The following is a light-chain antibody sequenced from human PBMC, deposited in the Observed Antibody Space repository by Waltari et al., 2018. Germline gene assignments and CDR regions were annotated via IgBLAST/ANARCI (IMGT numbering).Light chain of an antibody. CDR2: WAS. V-gene: IGKV4-1*01. J-gene: IGKJ1*01. Sequence: DIVMTQSPDSLAVSLGERATINCKSSQSVLYNSIHKTYVAWYQHKPGQSPKLLIYWASTRDSGVPDRFSGSGSGTDFTLTISSLQAEDVAVYYGQQYYTIPPTFGQGTKVEIK. CDR3: QQYYTIPPT. CDR1: QSVLYNSIHKTY.